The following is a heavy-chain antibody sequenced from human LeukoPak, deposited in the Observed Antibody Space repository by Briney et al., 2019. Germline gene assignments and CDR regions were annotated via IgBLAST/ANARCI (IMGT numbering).Heavy chain of an antibody. CDR3: ARHYGP. Sequence: SETLSLTCAVSGGSISSGGYSWSWIRQPPGKGLEWIGYIYHSGSTYYNPSFKSRVTISVDRSKNQFSLKLNSVTAADTAVYYCARHYGPWGQGTLVTVSS. CDR2: IYHSGST. V-gene: IGHV4-30-2*01. CDR1: GGSISSGGYS. D-gene: IGHD3-16*01. J-gene: IGHJ5*02.